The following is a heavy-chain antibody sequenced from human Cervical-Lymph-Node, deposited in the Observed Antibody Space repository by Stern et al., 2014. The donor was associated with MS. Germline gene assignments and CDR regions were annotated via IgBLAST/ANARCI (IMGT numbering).Heavy chain of an antibody. CDR3: ARDLGSSSWQPFDP. CDR1: GFTFSSYS. D-gene: IGHD6-13*01. Sequence: EVQLGESGGGLVKPGGSLRLSCAASGFTFSSYSMNWVRQAPGKGLEWVSSISSSSSYIYYADSVKGRFTISRDNAKNSLYLQMNSLRAEDTAVYYCARDLGSSSWQPFDPWGQGTLVTVSS. J-gene: IGHJ5*02. CDR2: ISSSSSYI. V-gene: IGHV3-21*01.